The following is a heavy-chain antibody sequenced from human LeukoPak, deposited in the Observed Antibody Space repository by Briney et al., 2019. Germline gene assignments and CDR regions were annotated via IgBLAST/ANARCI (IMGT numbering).Heavy chain of an antibody. D-gene: IGHD7-27*01. Sequence: PSETLSLTCTVSGGSISSSNTYWGWIRQPLGKGLEWIATIYYSGSTYYNPSLKSRVTMSVDASKNQFSLKLSSVTAADTAVYYCASLLNGGGSNWFDPWGQGTLVTVSS. CDR3: ASLLNGGGSNWFDP. V-gene: IGHV4-39*01. CDR2: IYYSGST. CDR1: GGSISSSNTY. J-gene: IGHJ5*02.